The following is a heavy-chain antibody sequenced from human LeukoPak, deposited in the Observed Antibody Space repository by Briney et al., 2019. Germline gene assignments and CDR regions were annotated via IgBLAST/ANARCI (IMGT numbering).Heavy chain of an antibody. Sequence: SETLSLTYTVSGGSISSGSYYWSWIRQPAGKGLEWIGRIYTSGSTNYNPSLKSRVTISVDTSKNQFSLKLSSVTAADTAVYYCARVARSSQYCSGGSCSRGYFDYWGQGTLVTVSS. V-gene: IGHV4-61*02. CDR3: ARVARSSQYCSGGSCSRGYFDY. J-gene: IGHJ4*02. CDR1: GGSISSGSYY. D-gene: IGHD2-15*01. CDR2: IYTSGST.